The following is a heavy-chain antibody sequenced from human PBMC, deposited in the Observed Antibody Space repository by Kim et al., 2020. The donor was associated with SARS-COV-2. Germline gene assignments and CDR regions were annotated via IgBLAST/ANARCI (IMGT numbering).Heavy chain of an antibody. V-gene: IGHV3-9*01. CDR2: ISWNSDTI. CDR3: AKRDSGSSRHFDY. Sequence: GGSLRLSCAASGFTFDDYAMHWVRQAPWKGLEWVSGISWNSDTIGYADSLKGRFTISRDNAKNSLYLQMNSLRLEDTALYYCAKRDSGSSRHFDYWGQGTLVTVSS. CDR1: GFTFDDYA. J-gene: IGHJ4*02. D-gene: IGHD1-26*01.